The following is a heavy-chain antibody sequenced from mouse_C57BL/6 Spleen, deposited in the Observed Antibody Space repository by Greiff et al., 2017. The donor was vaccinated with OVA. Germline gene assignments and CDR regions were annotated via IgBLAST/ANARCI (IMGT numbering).Heavy chain of an antibody. V-gene: IGHV5-4*03. J-gene: IGHJ1*03. D-gene: IGHD2-4*01. CDR1: GFTFSSYA. CDR3: ARAHDYDVGYFDD. CDR2: ISDGGSYT. Sequence: DVMLVESGGGLVKPGGSLKLSCAASGFTFSSYAMSWVRQTPEKRLEWVATISDGGSYTYYPDNVKGRFTISRDNAKNNLYLQMSHLKSEDTAMYYCARAHDYDVGYFDDWGTGTTVTVSS.